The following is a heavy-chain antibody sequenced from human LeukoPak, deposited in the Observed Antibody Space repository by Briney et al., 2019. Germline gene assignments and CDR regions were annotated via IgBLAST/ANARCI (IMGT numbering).Heavy chain of an antibody. V-gene: IGHV5-51*01. D-gene: IGHD2-2*03. J-gene: IGHJ4*02. CDR2: IYPDESNI. CDR3: ARPPSRGYSSSFEY. CDR1: GYSIPTYW. Sequence: GESLKISCKGSGYSIPTYWIACVRQMPGKGLEWMGIIYPDESNIRYSPSLQGQVTISADKSISTAYLQWSSLKASDTAMYYCARPPSRGYSSSFEYWGQGTLVTVSS.